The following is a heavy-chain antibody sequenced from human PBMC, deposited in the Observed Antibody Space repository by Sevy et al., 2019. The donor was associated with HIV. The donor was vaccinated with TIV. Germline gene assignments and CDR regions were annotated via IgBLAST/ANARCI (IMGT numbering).Heavy chain of an antibody. CDR1: GFTFGSYG. CDR3: ARGLAALPGYYYGMDV. CDR2: ILYYSSNK. V-gene: IGHV3-30*03. J-gene: IGHJ6*02. Sequence: GGSLRLSCAVSGFTFGSYGMHWVRQAPGKGLEWVAVILYYSSNKYYGNSVKGRFTISRDNSKNTLYLQMNSLRTDDTAVYYCARGLAALPGYYYGMDVWGQGTTVTVSS. D-gene: IGHD6-6*01.